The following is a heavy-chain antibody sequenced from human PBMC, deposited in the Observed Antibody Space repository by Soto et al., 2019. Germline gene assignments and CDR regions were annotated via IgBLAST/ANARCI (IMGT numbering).Heavy chain of an antibody. D-gene: IGHD2-2*01. V-gene: IGHV3-66*01. Sequence: EVQLVESGGGLVQPGGSLKLSCAASGFTVSSSYMSWVRQAPGKGLEWVSLISNGGSTYYEDSVKGRFTISRDNSKNTLSLEMHRLRGEDTAVYYCVRGEVRPRFDVWGQGTLVTVSS. CDR2: ISNGGST. J-gene: IGHJ4*02. CDR1: GFTVSSSY. CDR3: VRGEVRPRFDV.